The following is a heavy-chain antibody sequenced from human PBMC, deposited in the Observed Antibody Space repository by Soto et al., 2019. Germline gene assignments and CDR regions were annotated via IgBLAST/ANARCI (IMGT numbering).Heavy chain of an antibody. CDR3: ASSIIEEVYNWNDRGRPFVYYYYGMDV. CDR2: INPSGGST. Sequence: GASVKVSCKASGYTFTSYYMHWVRQAPGQGLEWMGIINPSGGSTSYAQKFQGRVTMTRDTSTSTVYMELSSLRSEDTAVYYCASSIIEEVYNWNDRGRPFVYYYYGMDVWGQGTTVTVSS. CDR1: GYTFTSYY. D-gene: IGHD1-1*01. J-gene: IGHJ6*02. V-gene: IGHV1-46*01.